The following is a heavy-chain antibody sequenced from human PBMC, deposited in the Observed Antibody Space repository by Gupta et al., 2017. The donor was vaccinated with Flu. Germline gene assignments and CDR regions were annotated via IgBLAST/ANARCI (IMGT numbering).Heavy chain of an antibody. J-gene: IGHJ4*02. CDR1: GYIFTAYY. CDR2: VNPARGVT. Sequence: QVQLVQSGAEVKNPGASVKVSCKASGYIFTAYYLHWVRRAPGQGLEWMGWVNPARGVTNYAQKFQGRVTMTRDTSISTAYLEVTRLKSDDTAVYFCARGTIGGGADSWGQGTLVTVSS. CDR3: ARGTIGGGADS. V-gene: IGHV1-2*02. D-gene: IGHD3-16*01.